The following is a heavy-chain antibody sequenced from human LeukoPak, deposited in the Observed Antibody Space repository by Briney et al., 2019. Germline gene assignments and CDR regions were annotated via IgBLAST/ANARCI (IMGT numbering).Heavy chain of an antibody. CDR3: AKGTSSSCYSAPNY. CDR1: GFTFSSYA. Sequence: GGSLRLSCAASGFTFSSYAMNWVRQAPGKGLEWVSAICSDDNNTYYANSVKGRFTISRDNSKNTLSLQLNSLRAEDTAVYYCAKGTSSSCYSAPNYWGQGTLVTVSS. D-gene: IGHD2-15*01. V-gene: IGHV3-23*01. J-gene: IGHJ4*02. CDR2: ICSDDNNT.